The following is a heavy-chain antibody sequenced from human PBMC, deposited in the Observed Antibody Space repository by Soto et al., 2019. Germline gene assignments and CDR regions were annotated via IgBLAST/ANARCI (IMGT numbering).Heavy chain of an antibody. D-gene: IGHD3-22*01. J-gene: IGHJ3*02. CDR1: GGSVSNANYH. CDR2: IYSTGGT. Sequence: QVQLQESGPGLVKPSETLSLTCTVSGGSVSNANYHWSWIRQPTGKGREWIGYIYSTGGTNYNPSLKSRFTISGDTSKNHLFLKLTSVTAADTAVYYCARSSTYVDISGYDYPDGCDILGQGTRVTVSS. CDR3: ARSSTYVDISGYDYPDGCDI. V-gene: IGHV4-61*01.